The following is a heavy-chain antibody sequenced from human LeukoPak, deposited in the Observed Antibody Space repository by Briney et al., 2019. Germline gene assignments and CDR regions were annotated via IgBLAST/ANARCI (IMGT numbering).Heavy chain of an antibody. CDR1: GFTFSSYG. CDR2: INTGSSKI. V-gene: IGHV3-21*01. Sequence: PGGSLRLSCAASGFTFSSYGMHWVRQAPGKGLEWVSSINTGSSKIYYADSVKGRFTVSRDNTKNSLYLQMNSLRAEDTAVYSCAKESGDCGADCLALNDYWGRGTLVTVSS. D-gene: IGHD2-21*02. CDR3: AKESGDCGADCLALNDY. J-gene: IGHJ4*02.